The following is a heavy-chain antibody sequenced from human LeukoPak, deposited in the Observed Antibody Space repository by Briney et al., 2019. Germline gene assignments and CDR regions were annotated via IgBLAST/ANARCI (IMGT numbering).Heavy chain of an antibody. CDR3: ANNYDILTGHFDY. CDR1: GFTVSSNY. J-gene: IGHJ4*02. CDR2: IYSGGGT. V-gene: IGHV3-53*01. Sequence: GGSLRLSCAVSGFTVSSNYMSWVRQAPGKGLEWVSLIYSGGGTYYADSVRGRFTISRDNSKNTLYLQMNSLRAEDTAVYYCANNYDILTGHFDYWGQGTLVTVSS. D-gene: IGHD3-9*01.